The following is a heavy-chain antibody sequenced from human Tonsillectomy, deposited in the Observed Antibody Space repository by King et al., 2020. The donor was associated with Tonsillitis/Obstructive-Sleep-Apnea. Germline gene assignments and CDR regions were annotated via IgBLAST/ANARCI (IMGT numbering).Heavy chain of an antibody. CDR2: ISSNGDST. Sequence: VQLVESGGGLVQPGGSLRLSCSASGFTFSSYAMHWVRQAPGKGLDYVSAISSNGDSTYYADSVKGRFTISRDNSKNTLYLQMSSLRAEDTAVYYCVTPMSGYNYGYDYWGQGTLVTVSS. CDR3: VTPMSGYNYGYDY. D-gene: IGHD5-18*01. J-gene: IGHJ4*02. V-gene: IGHV3-64D*06. CDR1: GFTFSSYA.